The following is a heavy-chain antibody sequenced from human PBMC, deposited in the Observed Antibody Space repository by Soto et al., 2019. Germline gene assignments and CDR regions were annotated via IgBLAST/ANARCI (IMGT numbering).Heavy chain of an antibody. Sequence: SETLSLTCAVYGGSFSGYYLSWIRQPPGKGLEWIGEINHSGSTNYNPSLKSRVTISVDTSKNQFSLKLSSVTAADTAVYYCARAGKNGAFDYWGQGTLVTVSS. V-gene: IGHV4-34*01. CDR3: ARAGKNGAFDY. CDR2: INHSGST. CDR1: GGSFSGYY. D-gene: IGHD3-10*01. J-gene: IGHJ4*02.